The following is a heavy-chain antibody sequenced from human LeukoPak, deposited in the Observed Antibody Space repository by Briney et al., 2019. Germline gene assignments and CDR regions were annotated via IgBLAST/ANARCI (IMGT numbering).Heavy chain of an antibody. Sequence: ASVKVSCKASGYTFTNYGITWVRQAPGQGLEWMGWISGYQGSTKYAQNFQGRVTMTIDTSKSTAYMDLRSLRSDDSAIYFCARSDLGTITVGPFNYWGQGTLVAVSS. J-gene: IGHJ4*02. CDR2: ISGYQGST. CDR1: GYTFTNYG. D-gene: IGHD5-24*01. CDR3: ARSDLGTITVGPFNY. V-gene: IGHV1-18*01.